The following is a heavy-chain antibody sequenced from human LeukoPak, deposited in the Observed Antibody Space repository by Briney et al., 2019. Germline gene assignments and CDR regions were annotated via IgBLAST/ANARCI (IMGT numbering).Heavy chain of an antibody. Sequence: GESLKTSCKGSGYSFTSYWIGWVRQMPGKGLEWMGIIYPGDSDTRYSPSFQGQATISADKSISTAYLQWSSLKASDTAMYYCARQYCSSTSCYLNYWGQGTLVTVSS. V-gene: IGHV5-51*01. CDR1: GYSFTSYW. J-gene: IGHJ4*02. D-gene: IGHD2-2*01. CDR2: IYPGDSDT. CDR3: ARQYCSSTSCYLNY.